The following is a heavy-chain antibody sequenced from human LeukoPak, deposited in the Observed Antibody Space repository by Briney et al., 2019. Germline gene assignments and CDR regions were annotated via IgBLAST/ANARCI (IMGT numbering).Heavy chain of an antibody. D-gene: IGHD1-26*01. CDR2: ISGSGGST. CDR1: GGSISSYY. V-gene: IGHV3-23*01. CDR3: AKEAVGAGGDSDY. J-gene: IGHJ4*02. Sequence: PSETLSLTCTVSGGSISSYYWSWIRQPPGKGLEWVSAISGSGGSTYYADSVKGRFTISRDNSKNTLYLQMNSLRAEDTAVYYCAKEAVGAGGDSDYWGQGTLVTVSS.